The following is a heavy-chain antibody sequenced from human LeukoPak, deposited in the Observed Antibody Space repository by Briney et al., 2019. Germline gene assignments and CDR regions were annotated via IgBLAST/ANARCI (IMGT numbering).Heavy chain of an antibody. D-gene: IGHD2-8*02. J-gene: IGHJ4*02. CDR1: GFTFSGNG. V-gene: IGHV3-30*02. Sequence: GGSLRLSCAASGFTFSGNGMHWLRQAPGKGLEWVAFIQYDGGNKFYADSVRGRFTISRDNSKNTLFLQMNSQRAEDTAVCHCAKESLVDADFWGQGTLVTVSS. CDR2: IQYDGGNK. CDR3: AKESLVDADF.